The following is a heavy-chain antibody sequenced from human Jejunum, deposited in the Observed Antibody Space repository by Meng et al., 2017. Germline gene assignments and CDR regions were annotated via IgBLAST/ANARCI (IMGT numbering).Heavy chain of an antibody. Sequence: ASVKVSCKASGYTFTSYLIHWARQAPGQGLEYMGIISPGNGYTNYAQNFRGRVTMTRDTSTTTVYIELSSLTSEDMTVYYCARESPGTFYFDYWGQGTLVTVSS. CDR3: ARESPGTFYFDY. J-gene: IGHJ4*02. CDR1: GYTFTSYL. V-gene: IGHV1-46*01. CDR2: ISPGNGYT. D-gene: IGHD2/OR15-2a*01.